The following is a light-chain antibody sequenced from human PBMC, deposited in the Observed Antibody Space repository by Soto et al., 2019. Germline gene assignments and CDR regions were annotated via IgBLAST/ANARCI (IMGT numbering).Light chain of an antibody. CDR2: EAS. J-gene: IGLJ1*01. CDR3: RLYTSENTYV. Sequence: SVLTRAHPVSGSAGQSVTISCTGTITDFFSYNRVSCYHLPIGTAPKVIIYEASNRPSAVLDRLCGSKSGNTDSLILSGLLAAEEAEYYCRLYTSENTYVFGTGTKV. CDR1: ITDFFSYNR. V-gene: IGLV2-18*01.